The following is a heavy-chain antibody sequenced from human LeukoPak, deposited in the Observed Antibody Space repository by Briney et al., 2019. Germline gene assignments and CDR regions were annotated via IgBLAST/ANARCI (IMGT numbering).Heavy chain of an antibody. J-gene: IGHJ4*02. CDR1: GFTFSSYA. V-gene: IGHV3-23*01. D-gene: IGHD1-7*01. CDR3: AKEGKTRNWNYFQAKPVY. Sequence: GGSLRLSCAASGFTFSSYAMSWVRQAPGKGLEWVSGISGSDGSTYYADSVKGRFTISRDNSKNTVFLQMNSLRAEDTAVYYCAKEGKTRNWNYFQAKPVYWGQGTLVTVSS. CDR2: ISGSDGST.